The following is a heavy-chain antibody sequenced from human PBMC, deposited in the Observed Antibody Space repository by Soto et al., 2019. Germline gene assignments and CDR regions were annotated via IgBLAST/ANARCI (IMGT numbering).Heavy chain of an antibody. Sequence: SVKVSCKASGYTSPSYAMHWVRQAPGQRLERMGWIDARNGNTKYSQKFQGRVTITRDTSASTAYMELSSLRSEDTAVYYCATPTRLVARPSYHYYDWVEVYCLATTSTV. CDR1: GYTSPSYA. CDR3: ATPTRLVARPSYHYYDWVEV. V-gene: IGHV1-3*01. J-gene: IGHJ6*02. D-gene: IGHD6-6*01. CDR2: IDARNGNT.